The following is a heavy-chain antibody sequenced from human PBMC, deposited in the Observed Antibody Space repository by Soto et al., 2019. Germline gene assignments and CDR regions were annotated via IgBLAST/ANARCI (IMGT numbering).Heavy chain of an antibody. CDR3: ASLGGIAVAGPDY. CDR2: ISYDGSNK. V-gene: IGHV3-30*14. D-gene: IGHD6-19*01. CDR1: GFTFSSYA. J-gene: IGHJ4*02. Sequence: PGGSLRLSCAASGFTFSSYAMHWVRQAPGKGLEWVAVISYDGSNKYYADSVKGRFTISRHNSKNTLYLQMSSLRAEDTAVYYCASLGGIAVAGPDYWGQGTLVTVSS.